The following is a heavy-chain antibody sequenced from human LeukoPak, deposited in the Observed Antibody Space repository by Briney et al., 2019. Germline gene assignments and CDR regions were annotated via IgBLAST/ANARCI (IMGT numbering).Heavy chain of an antibody. Sequence: GGSLRLSCAASGFTFSSYSMNWVRQAPGKGLVWVSRIKTDGSSTSYADSVKGRFTISRDNAKNTLYLQMNSLRAEDTAVYYCAKGTSIAVAGNDYWGQGILVTVSS. D-gene: IGHD6-19*01. CDR2: IKTDGSST. CDR3: AKGTSIAVAGNDY. V-gene: IGHV3-74*01. CDR1: GFTFSSYS. J-gene: IGHJ4*02.